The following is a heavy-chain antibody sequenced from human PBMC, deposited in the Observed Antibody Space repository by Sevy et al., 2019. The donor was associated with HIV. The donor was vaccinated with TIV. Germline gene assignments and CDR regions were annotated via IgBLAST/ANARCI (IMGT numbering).Heavy chain of an antibody. CDR1: GFTFSSYA. D-gene: IGHD1-26*01. CDR2: ISGGGDKT. Sequence: GGSLRLSCAGSGFTFSSYALSWVRQTPGLGLEWVSAISGGGDKTYYSDSVEGRFTISRESSTNTLFLQMNSLRVEDTAIYYCTKEGVASISLTRGAHDAFNIWGRGTKVTVSS. J-gene: IGHJ3*02. V-gene: IGHV3-23*01. CDR3: TKEGVASISLTRGAHDAFNI.